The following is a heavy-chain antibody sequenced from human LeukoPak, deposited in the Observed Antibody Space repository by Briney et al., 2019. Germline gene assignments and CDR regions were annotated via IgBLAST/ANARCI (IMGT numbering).Heavy chain of an antibody. CDR1: GYTFTGYY. Sequence: ASVKVSCKASGYTFTGYYMNWVRQAPGQGLEWMGWINPKSSGTNYAQKFQDRVTMTSDTSISTAYMELMRLRSDDTAVYYCARVFDTYYMDVWGKGTTVTVSS. CDR3: ARVFDTYYMDV. CDR2: INPKSSGT. V-gene: IGHV1-2*02. J-gene: IGHJ6*03.